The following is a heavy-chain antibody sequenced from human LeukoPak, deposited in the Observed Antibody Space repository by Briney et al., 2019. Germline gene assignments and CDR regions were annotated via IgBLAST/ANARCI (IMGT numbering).Heavy chain of an antibody. Sequence: GASVKVSCKVSGYTLTELSMHWVRQAPGKGLEWMGGFDPEDGETIYAQKFQGRVTMTEDTSTDTAYMELSSLRSEDTAVYYCATEYSSGPKVRFDPWGQGTLVTVSS. D-gene: IGHD6-19*01. CDR1: GYTLTELS. J-gene: IGHJ5*02. CDR2: FDPEDGET. V-gene: IGHV1-24*01. CDR3: ATEYSSGPKVRFDP.